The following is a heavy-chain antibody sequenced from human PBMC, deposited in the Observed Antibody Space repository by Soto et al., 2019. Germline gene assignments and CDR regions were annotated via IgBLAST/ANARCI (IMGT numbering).Heavy chain of an antibody. CDR3: ASGRKYYDFWSGYRASDI. Sequence: ASVKVSCKASGYTFTSYGISWVRQAPGQGLEWMGWIRAYNGNTNYAQKLQGRVTMTTDTSTSTAYMELRSLRSDDTAVYYCASGRKYYDFWSGYRASDIWGQGTMVTVSS. V-gene: IGHV1-18*01. J-gene: IGHJ3*02. D-gene: IGHD3-3*01. CDR1: GYTFTSYG. CDR2: IRAYNGNT.